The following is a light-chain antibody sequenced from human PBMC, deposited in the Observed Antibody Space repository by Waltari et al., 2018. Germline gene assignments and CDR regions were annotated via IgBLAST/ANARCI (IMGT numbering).Light chain of an antibody. J-gene: IGKJ3*01. CDR3: QQHDNSPFT. V-gene: IGKV1-33*01. CDR2: RAS. CDR1: TGISNW. Sequence: DIQMTQSPSSLSASVGDRVTITCRASTGISNWLAWYQQKPGKAPKLLIYRASNLETGVPSRFSGSGSGTDFSLTISSLQPEDIATYYCQQHDNSPFTFGPGTKLDIK.